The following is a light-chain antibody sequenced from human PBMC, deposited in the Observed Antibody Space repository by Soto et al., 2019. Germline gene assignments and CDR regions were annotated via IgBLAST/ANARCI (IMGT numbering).Light chain of an antibody. Sequence: DIQMTQSPSTLSASVGDRVTITCRASQYMSSWLAWYQEKPGKAPKLLIYQASILESAAPSRFSGSASATEFTLTISSLQPEDAATYYCQMCDSAHALTFGGGTKLEIK. J-gene: IGKJ4*01. CDR1: QYMSSW. V-gene: IGKV1-5*03. CDR3: QMCDSAHALT. CDR2: QAS.